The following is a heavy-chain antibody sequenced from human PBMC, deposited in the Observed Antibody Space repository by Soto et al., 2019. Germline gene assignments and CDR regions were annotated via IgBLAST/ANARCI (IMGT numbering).Heavy chain of an antibody. CDR3: ARDSGSYYRAYFDY. Sequence: QVQLVESGGGVVQPGRSLRLSCAASGFTFSSYAMHWVRRAPGKGLEWVAVISYDGSNKYYADSVKGRFTISRDNSKNTLYLQMNSLRAEDTAVYYCARDSGSYYRAYFDYWGQGTLVTVSS. CDR1: GFTFSSYA. V-gene: IGHV3-30-3*01. D-gene: IGHD1-26*01. J-gene: IGHJ4*02. CDR2: ISYDGSNK.